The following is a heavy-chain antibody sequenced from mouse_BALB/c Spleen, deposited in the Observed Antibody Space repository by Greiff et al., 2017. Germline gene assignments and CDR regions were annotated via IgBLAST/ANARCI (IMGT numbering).Heavy chain of an antibody. V-gene: IGHV3-2*02. CDR2: ISYSGST. CDR3: ARLDYGSSYDAMDY. D-gene: IGHD1-1*01. J-gene: IGHJ4*01. CDR1: GYSITSDYA. Sequence: EVQLVESGPGLVKPSQSLSLTCTVTGYSITSDYAWNWIRQFPGNKLEWMGYISYSGSTSYNPSLKSRISITRDTSKNQFFLQLNSVTTEDTATYYCARLDYGSSYDAMDYWGQGTSVTVSS.